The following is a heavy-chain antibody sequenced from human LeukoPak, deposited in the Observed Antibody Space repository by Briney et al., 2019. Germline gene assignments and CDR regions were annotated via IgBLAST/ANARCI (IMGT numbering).Heavy chain of an antibody. Sequence: QTGGSLRLSCAASGFTVSSNYMSWIRQAPGKGLEWVSVIYSGGSTYYADSVKGRFTISRDNSKNTLYLQMNSLRAEDTAVYYCARESYGSGSPYYFDYWGQGTLVTVSS. CDR2: IYSGGST. CDR1: GFTVSSNY. J-gene: IGHJ4*02. D-gene: IGHD3-10*01. V-gene: IGHV3-66*01. CDR3: ARESYGSGSPYYFDY.